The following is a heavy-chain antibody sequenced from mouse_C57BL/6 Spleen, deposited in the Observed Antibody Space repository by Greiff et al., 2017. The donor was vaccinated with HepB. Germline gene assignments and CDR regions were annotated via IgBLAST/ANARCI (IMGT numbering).Heavy chain of an antibody. CDR2: IYPGSGST. CDR1: GYTFTSYW. D-gene: IGHD1-1*01. Sequence: QVQLQQPGAELVKPGASVKMSCKASGYTFTSYWITWVKQRPGQGLEWIGDIYPGSGSTNYNEKFKSKATLTVDTSSRTAYMQLSSLTSEDSAVYYCARHYGSSPHYYAMDYWGQGTSVTVSS. CDR3: ARHYGSSPHYYAMDY. J-gene: IGHJ4*01. V-gene: IGHV1-55*01.